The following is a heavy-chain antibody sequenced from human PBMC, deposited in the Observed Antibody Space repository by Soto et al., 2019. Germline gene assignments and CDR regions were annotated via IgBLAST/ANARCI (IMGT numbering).Heavy chain of an antibody. J-gene: IGHJ4*02. CDR1: GGTFSSYA. D-gene: IGHD2-2*01. CDR3: ARDIPDLGYCSSTSCPSGY. V-gene: IGHV1-18*01. CDR2: ISAYNGNT. Sequence: GASVKVSCKASGGTFSSYAISWVRQAPGQGLEWMGWISAYNGNTNYAQKLQGRVTMTTDTSTSTAYMELRSLRSDDTAVYYCARDIPDLGYCSSTSCPSGYWGQGTLVTVSS.